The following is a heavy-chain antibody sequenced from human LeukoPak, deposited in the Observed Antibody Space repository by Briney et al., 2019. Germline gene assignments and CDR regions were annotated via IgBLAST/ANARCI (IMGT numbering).Heavy chain of an antibody. D-gene: IGHD4-11*01. CDR2: IYTSGST. CDR3: ARGATVTPFDYYYYMDV. CDR1: GGSISSGSYY. Sequence: KPSETLSLTCTVSGGSISSGSYYWSWIRQPAGKGLEWIGRIYTSGSTNYNPSLKSRVTISVDTSKNQFSLKLSSVTAADTAVYYCARGATVTPFDYYYYMDVWGKGTTVTVSS. J-gene: IGHJ6*03. V-gene: IGHV4-61*02.